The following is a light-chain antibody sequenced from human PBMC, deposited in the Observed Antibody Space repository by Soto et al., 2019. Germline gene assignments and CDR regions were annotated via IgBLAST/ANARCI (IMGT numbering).Light chain of an antibody. CDR2: DVS. V-gene: IGKV3-11*01. CDR1: QSVTSS. Sequence: EIVLTQSPATLSLSPGDRATLSCRASQSVTSSLAWFQQKPGQAPRLLIYDVSRRATAIPARFSGSGSGTDFTLTISSLEPEDFAVYSCQQYRDWPLTFGGGTKVDLK. CDR3: QQYRDWPLT. J-gene: IGKJ4*01.